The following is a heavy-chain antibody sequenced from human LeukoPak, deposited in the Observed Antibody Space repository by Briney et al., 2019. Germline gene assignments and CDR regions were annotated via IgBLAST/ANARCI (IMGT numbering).Heavy chain of an antibody. V-gene: IGHV3-66*02. J-gene: IGHJ4*02. D-gene: IGHD6-6*01. CDR1: GLTVSANL. CDR2: IYSGGDT. CDR3: ASRPRQDTDY. Sequence: GGSLRLSCAASGLTVSANLMSWVRQAPGKGLEWVSCIYSGGDTYYADSVKGRFTISRDNSKNKLYLQMNSLRGEDTAVYYCASRPRQDTDYWGQGTLLTVSS.